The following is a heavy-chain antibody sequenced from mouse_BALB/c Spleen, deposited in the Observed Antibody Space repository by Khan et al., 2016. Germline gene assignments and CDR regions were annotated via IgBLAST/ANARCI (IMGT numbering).Heavy chain of an antibody. CDR2: IHYSGGT. V-gene: IGHV3-1*02. CDR3: TRSHGYYAMDY. Sequence: VQLQESGPDLVKPSQSLSLTCTVTGYSITSGYSWHWIRQFPGNKLEWMGYIHYSGGTKYIPSLKRRISITRDTSKNQFFLQLNSVTPEDTATYYCTRSHGYYAMDYWGQGTSVTVSS. J-gene: IGHJ4*01. CDR1: GYSITSGYS.